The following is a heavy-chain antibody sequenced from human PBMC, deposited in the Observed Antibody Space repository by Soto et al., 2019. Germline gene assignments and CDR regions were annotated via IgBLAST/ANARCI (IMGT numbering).Heavy chain of an antibody. CDR1: GFTFSSYW. J-gene: IGHJ4*02. V-gene: IGHV3-74*01. Sequence: GGSLRLSCAASGFTFSSYWMHWVRQAPGKGLVWVSRINSDGSSTSYADSVKGRFTISRDNAKNTLYLQMNSLRAEDTAVYYCASRGYCSSTSCYALGDYYFDYWGQGTLVTVSS. CDR2: INSDGSST. D-gene: IGHD2-2*01. CDR3: ASRGYCSSTSCYALGDYYFDY.